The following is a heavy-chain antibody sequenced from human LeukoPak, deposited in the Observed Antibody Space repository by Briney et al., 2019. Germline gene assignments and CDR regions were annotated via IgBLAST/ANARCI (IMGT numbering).Heavy chain of an antibody. J-gene: IGHJ4*02. Sequence: AAVKVSCKASGYTFTGYYMHWVRQAPGQGLEWMGRINPNSGGTNYAQKFQGRVTMTRDTSISTAYMELSRLRSDDTAVYYCAINTDRNLPIDYWGQGTLVTVSS. CDR2: INPNSGGT. D-gene: IGHD1-14*01. CDR1: GYTFTGYY. CDR3: AINTDRNLPIDY. V-gene: IGHV1-2*06.